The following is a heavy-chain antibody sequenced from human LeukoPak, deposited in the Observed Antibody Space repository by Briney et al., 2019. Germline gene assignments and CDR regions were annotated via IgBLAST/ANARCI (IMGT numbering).Heavy chain of an antibody. Sequence: GGSLRLSCAASGFTFSSYSMNWARQAPGKGLEWVSSISSSSSYIYYADSVKGRFTISRDNAKNSLYLQMNSLRAEDTAVYYCARDPPDYDFWSGSMPYAFDIWGQGTMVTVSS. D-gene: IGHD3-3*01. CDR1: GFTFSSYS. CDR3: ARDPPDYDFWSGSMPYAFDI. V-gene: IGHV3-21*01. J-gene: IGHJ3*02. CDR2: ISSSSSYI.